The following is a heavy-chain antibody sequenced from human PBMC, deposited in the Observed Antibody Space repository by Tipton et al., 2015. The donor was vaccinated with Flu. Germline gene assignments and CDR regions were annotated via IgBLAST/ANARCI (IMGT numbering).Heavy chain of an antibody. CDR2: IYYSGST. Sequence: LRLSCTVSGGSISSSSYYWGWIRQPPGKGLEWIGSIYYSGSTYYNPSLKSRVTISVDTSKNQFSLKPSSVTAADTAVYYCARDPRIMITFGGVGGFDYWGQGTLVTVSS. V-gene: IGHV4-39*07. CDR1: GGSISSSSYY. CDR3: ARDPRIMITFGGVGGFDY. D-gene: IGHD3-16*01. J-gene: IGHJ4*02.